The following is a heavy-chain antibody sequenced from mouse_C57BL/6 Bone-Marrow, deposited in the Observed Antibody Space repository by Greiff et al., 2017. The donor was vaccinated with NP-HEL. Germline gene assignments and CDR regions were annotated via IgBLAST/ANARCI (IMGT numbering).Heavy chain of an antibody. CDR1: GYTFTSYW. J-gene: IGHJ2*01. CDR2: IDPSDSYT. Sequence: QVHVKQSGAELVKPGASVKLSCKASGYTFTSYWMQWVKQRPGQGLEWIGEIDPSDSYTNYNQKFKGKATLTVDTSSSTAYMQLSSLTSEDSAVYYCARSRGYWGQGTTLTVSS. CDR3: ARSRGY. V-gene: IGHV1-50*01.